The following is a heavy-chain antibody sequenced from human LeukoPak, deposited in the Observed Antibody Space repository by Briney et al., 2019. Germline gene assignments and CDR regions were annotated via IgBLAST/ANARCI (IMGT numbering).Heavy chain of an antibody. CDR3: AREAYDSSAYYFDY. J-gene: IGHJ4*02. CDR2: ISYDGSNK. Sequence: PGGSLRLSCAASGFTFSSYGMHWVRQAPGKGLEWVAVISYDGSNKYYADSVKGRFTISRDNSKNTLYLLMHSLRPEDTAVYYCAREAYDSSAYYFDYWGQGALVTVSS. CDR1: GFTFSSYG. D-gene: IGHD3-22*01. V-gene: IGHV3-30*03.